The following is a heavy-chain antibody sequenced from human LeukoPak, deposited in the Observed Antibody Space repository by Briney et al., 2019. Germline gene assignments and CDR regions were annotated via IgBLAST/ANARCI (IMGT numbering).Heavy chain of an antibody. CDR2: INHSGST. D-gene: IGHD6-19*01. CDR3: ARLRSSRKSSGRHYYYGMDV. J-gene: IGHJ6*02. Sequence: SETMSLTCADYGGSFSGYYWSWIRQPPGKGLEWIGEINHSGSTNYNPSLKSRVTISVDTSKNQFSLKLSSVTAADTAVYYCARLRSSRKSSGRHYYYGMDVWGQGTTVTVPS. V-gene: IGHV4-34*01. CDR1: GGSFSGYY.